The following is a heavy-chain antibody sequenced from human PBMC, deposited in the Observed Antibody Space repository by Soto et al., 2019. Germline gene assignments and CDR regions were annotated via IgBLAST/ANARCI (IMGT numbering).Heavy chain of an antibody. CDR3: AKDQIDYYGSGSWENYYYGMDV. CDR2: ISGSGGST. V-gene: IGHV3-23*01. D-gene: IGHD3-10*01. J-gene: IGHJ6*02. CDR1: GFTFSSYA. Sequence: GGSLRLSCAASGFTFSSYAMSWVRQAPGKGLEWVSAISGSGGSTYYADSVKGRFTISRDNSKNTLYLQMNSLRAEDTAVYYCAKDQIDYYGSGSWENYYYGMDVWGQGTTVTVSS.